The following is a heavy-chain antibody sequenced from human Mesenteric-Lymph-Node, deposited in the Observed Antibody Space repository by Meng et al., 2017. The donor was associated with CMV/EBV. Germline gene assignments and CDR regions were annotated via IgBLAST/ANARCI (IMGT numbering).Heavy chain of an antibody. CDR1: GFRFSDHY. CDR3: TGSDYYYGMDV. J-gene: IGHJ6*02. Sequence: GGSLRLSCAASGFRFSDHYMDWVRQATGKGLEWVGRSRNEANRYSTEYAGSVKGRFTISRDDSKNSLYLQMNSLKTEDTAVYYCTGSDYYYGMDVWGQGTTVTVSS. CDR2: SRNEANRYST. V-gene: IGHV3-72*01.